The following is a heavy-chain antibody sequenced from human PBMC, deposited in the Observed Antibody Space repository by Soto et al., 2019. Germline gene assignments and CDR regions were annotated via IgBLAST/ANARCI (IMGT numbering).Heavy chain of an antibody. CDR2: INPSGGST. V-gene: IGHV1-46*01. CDR1: GYTFTSYY. CDR3: ARDSVAVAGTRAFDI. J-gene: IGHJ3*02. Sequence: ASGKVSCKASGYTFTSYYMHWVRQAPGQGLEWMGIINPSGGSTSYAQKFQGRVTMTRDTSTSTVYMELSSLRSEDTAVYYCARDSVAVAGTRAFDIWGQGTMVTV. D-gene: IGHD6-19*01.